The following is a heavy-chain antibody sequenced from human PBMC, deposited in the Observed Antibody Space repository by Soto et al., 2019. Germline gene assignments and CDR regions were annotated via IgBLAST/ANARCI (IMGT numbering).Heavy chain of an antibody. Sequence: QVQLMQSGAEVKKPGASVKVSCKASGDTFTDYYIHWVRQAPGQGLEWMGTVNPSGGHTTYAQHFLGRVTMTRDTSNSTLYMGLTSLTSDDTAIYYCARGGHVVVVTAALDYWGQGTLVTVSS. V-gene: IGHV1-46*01. J-gene: IGHJ4*02. CDR2: VNPSGGHT. CDR1: GDTFTDYY. CDR3: ARGGHVVVVTAALDY. D-gene: IGHD2-21*02.